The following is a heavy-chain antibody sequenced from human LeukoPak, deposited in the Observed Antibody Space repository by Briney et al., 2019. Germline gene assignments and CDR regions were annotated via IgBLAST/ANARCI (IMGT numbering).Heavy chain of an antibody. V-gene: IGHV1-69*06. D-gene: IGHD3-22*01. J-gene: IGHJ4*02. Sequence: GASVKVSCKASGGTFSSYAISWVRQAPGQGLEWMGGIIPIFGTANYAQKFQGRVTITADKSTSTAYMELSSLRSEDTAVYYCARDPDYYYDSSGYCRPHYWGQGTLVTVSS. CDR3: ARDPDYYYDSSGYCRPHY. CDR2: IIPIFGTA. CDR1: GGTFSSYA.